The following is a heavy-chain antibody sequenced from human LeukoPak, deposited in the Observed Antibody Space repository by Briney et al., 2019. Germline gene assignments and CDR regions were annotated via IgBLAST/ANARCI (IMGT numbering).Heavy chain of an antibody. V-gene: IGHV3-7*03. CDR2: IKHDGSEK. CDR1: GFTFSNYW. CDR3: ATIDYGAFDI. Sequence: GGSLRLSCAASGFTFSNYWMTWVRQAPGKGLEWVANIKHDGSEKHDVDSVKGRFTISRDNAKNSLYLQMNSLRAEDTAVYYCATIDYGAFDIWGQGTMVTVSS. D-gene: IGHD4-17*01. J-gene: IGHJ3*02.